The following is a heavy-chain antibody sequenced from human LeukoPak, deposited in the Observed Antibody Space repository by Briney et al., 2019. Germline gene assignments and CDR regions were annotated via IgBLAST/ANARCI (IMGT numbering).Heavy chain of an antibody. D-gene: IGHD3-9*01. CDR1: GGSLRSGGYS. CDR3: ARGSNYDILTGKGYFDY. V-gene: IGHV4-30-2*01. CDR2: IYHCGST. J-gene: IGHJ4*02. Sequence: SQTLSLTCAVSGGSLRSGGYSWSWIRQPPGKGLVWIGYIYHCGSTYYNPSLKSRVTISVDRSKNQFSLKLSSVTAADTAVYYCARGSNYDILTGKGYFDYWGQGTLVTVSS.